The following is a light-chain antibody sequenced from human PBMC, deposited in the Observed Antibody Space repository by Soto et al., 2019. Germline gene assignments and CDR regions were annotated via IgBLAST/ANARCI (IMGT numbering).Light chain of an antibody. V-gene: IGKV3-15*01. CDR2: GAF. CDR1: QSISSN. J-gene: IGKJ1*01. Sequence: EIVMTQSPATLSVSPGERATLSCRASQSISSNLAWYQQKPGQAPRLLIYGAFTRATGIPARFSGSGSGTDFTLTISSLQSEDFAVYYCQQYNNWAFGQGTKVEIK. CDR3: QQYNNWA.